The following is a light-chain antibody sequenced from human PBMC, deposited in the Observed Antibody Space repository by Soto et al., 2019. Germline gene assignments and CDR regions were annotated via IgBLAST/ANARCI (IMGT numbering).Light chain of an antibody. CDR1: QTVTSTY. CDR3: QEFGNSRT. V-gene: IGKV3-20*01. CDR2: ATS. Sequence: EIVLTQSPGTLSLSPGERATLSCWASQTVTSTYLAWYQQKPGQAPRLLIYATSSRATGIPDRFSGSGSGTDFTHTISRLEPEDSAVYYCQEFGNSRTFGQGTRLEIK. J-gene: IGKJ2*01.